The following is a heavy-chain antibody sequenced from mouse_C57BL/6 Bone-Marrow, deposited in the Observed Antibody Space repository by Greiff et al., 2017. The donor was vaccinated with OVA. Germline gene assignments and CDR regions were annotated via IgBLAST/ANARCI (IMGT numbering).Heavy chain of an antibody. J-gene: IGHJ2*01. Sequence: EVQLVESGPELVKPGASVKISCKASGYTFTDYYMNWVKQSHGKSLEWIGDINPNNGGTSYNQKFKGKATLTVDKSSSTAYMQLSSLTSEDSAVYYCVYGNFDYWGQGTTLTVSS. CDR2: INPNNGGT. CDR3: VYGNFDY. CDR1: GYTFTDYY. V-gene: IGHV1-26*01. D-gene: IGHD2-1*01.